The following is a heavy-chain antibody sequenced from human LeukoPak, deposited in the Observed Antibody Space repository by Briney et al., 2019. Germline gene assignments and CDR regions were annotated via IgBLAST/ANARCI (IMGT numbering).Heavy chain of an antibody. Sequence: SETLSLTCAVYGGSFSDYFWSWVRQPAGRGLEWLGEINQRGSSTYNPSLKSRVTMSVDTSKNQLSLKMTSVTAADTAVYYCASIHQVRGSHTFDIWGQGTMVTVSS. V-gene: IGHV4-34*01. CDR1: GGSFSDYF. CDR2: INQRGSS. D-gene: IGHD2-21*01. CDR3: ASIHQVRGSHTFDI. J-gene: IGHJ3*02.